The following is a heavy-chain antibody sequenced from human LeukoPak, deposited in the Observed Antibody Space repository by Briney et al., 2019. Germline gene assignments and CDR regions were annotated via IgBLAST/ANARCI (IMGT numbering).Heavy chain of an antibody. D-gene: IGHD3-22*01. V-gene: IGHV3-33*01. CDR2: IWYDGSNK. CDR1: GFTLSSYG. J-gene: IGHJ4*02. Sequence: PGGSLRLSWAASGFTLSSYGMHWVRQAPGKGLEWVAVIWYDGSNKYYADSVKGRFTISRDNSKNTLYLQMNSLRAEDTAVYYCARGPHYYDSSGYYYFDYWGQGTLVTVSS. CDR3: ARGPHYYDSSGYYYFDY.